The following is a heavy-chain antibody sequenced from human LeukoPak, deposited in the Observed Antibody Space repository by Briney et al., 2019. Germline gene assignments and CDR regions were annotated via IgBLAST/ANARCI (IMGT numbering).Heavy chain of an antibody. CDR3: AKSLYGSGSLPGYYYMDV. Sequence: GGSLRLSCAASGFTVSSNYMSWVRQAPGKGLEWVSAISGSGGSTYYADSVKGRFTISRDNSKNTLYLQMNSLRAEDTAVYYCAKSLYGSGSLPGYYYMDVWGKGTTVTVSS. CDR1: GFTVSSNY. CDR2: ISGSGGST. V-gene: IGHV3-23*01. J-gene: IGHJ6*03. D-gene: IGHD3-10*01.